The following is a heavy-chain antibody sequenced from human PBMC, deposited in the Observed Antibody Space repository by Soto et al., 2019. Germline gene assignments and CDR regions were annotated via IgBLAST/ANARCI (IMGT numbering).Heavy chain of an antibody. V-gene: IGHV3-30-3*01. D-gene: IGHD2-15*01. CDR3: ARAGCDGGSCYTLVGLRYGMDV. J-gene: IGHJ6*02. CDR1: GFTFSSYV. Sequence: QVQLVESGGGVVQPGRSLRLSCAASGFTFSSYVMYWVRQAPGKALEWVAIISYDKNNKYYADSVKGRFTISRDNSKNTLYLQMNSLRGEDTAVYYCARAGCDGGSCYTLVGLRYGMDVWGQGTTVTVSS. CDR2: ISYDKNNK.